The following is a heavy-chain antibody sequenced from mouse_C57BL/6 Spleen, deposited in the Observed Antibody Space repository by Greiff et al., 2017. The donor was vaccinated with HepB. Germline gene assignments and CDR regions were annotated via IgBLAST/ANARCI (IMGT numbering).Heavy chain of an antibody. CDR1: GFTFSSYG. J-gene: IGHJ2*01. V-gene: IGHV5-6*01. CDR3: TNSYYSNLGC. CDR2: ISSCGSYT. D-gene: IGHD2-5*01. Sequence: EVQLMESGGDLVMPGGSLKLSCAASGFTFSSYGMYWVRQTPDKKLEWVATISSCGSYTYYPDSVKGRFTISRDNAKNTLYMQMSSLKSEDTAMYDCTNSYYSNLGCWGQVTTLTGSS.